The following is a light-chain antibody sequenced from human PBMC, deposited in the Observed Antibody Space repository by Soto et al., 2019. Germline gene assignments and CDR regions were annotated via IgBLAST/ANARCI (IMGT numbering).Light chain of an antibody. CDR2: EVS. CDR1: SSDVGVYNY. CDR3: SSYTGSNTWV. V-gene: IGLV2-14*01. Sequence: QSVLTQPASVSGSPGQSITFSCTGTSSDVGVYNYVSWYQQHPGKAPKLMIYEVSHRPSGVSDRVSGSKSGNTASLTISGLQAEDDADYYRSSYTGSNTWVFGGGTKLTVL. J-gene: IGLJ3*02.